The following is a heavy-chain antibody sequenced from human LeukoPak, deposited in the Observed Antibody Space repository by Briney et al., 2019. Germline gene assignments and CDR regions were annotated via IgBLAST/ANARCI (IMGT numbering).Heavy chain of an antibody. D-gene: IGHD4-11*01. CDR1: GYTFTSYG. V-gene: IGHV1-69*05. Sequence: EASVKVSCKTSGYTFTSYGISWVRQAPGQGLEWMGRIIPIFGTANYAQKFQGRVTITTDESTSTAYMELSSLRSEDTAVYYCARETTVTGVDYWGQGTLVTVSS. CDR3: ARETTVTGVDY. CDR2: IIPIFGTA. J-gene: IGHJ4*02.